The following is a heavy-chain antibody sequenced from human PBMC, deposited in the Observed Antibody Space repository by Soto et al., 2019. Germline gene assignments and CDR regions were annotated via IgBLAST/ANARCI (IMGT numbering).Heavy chain of an antibody. Sequence: SETLSLTCSVSGGSISSSSHYWGWIRQPPGKGLEWIGSVYSSGSTYRNPSLESRVTISVDGSKNQFSLRLSSVTAADTAVYYCGRGNIVAKILMHFDYWGQGTLVTVSS. D-gene: IGHD5-12*01. J-gene: IGHJ4*02. V-gene: IGHV4-39*01. CDR1: GGSISSSSHY. CDR3: GRGNIVAKILMHFDY. CDR2: VYSSGST.